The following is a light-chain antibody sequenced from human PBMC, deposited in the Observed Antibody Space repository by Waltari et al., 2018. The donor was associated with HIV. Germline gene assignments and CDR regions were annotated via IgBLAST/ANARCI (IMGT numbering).Light chain of an antibody. CDR3: SSYRNSTFYV. Sequence: TGTTSDVGGYNYVSWYQQHPGKAPRVIIYDVSNRPSGVSDRFSGSKSGNTASLTISGLQAEDEGDYFCSSYRNSTFYVFGNGTKVTVL. CDR1: TSDVGGYNY. V-gene: IGLV2-14*03. CDR2: DVS. J-gene: IGLJ1*01.